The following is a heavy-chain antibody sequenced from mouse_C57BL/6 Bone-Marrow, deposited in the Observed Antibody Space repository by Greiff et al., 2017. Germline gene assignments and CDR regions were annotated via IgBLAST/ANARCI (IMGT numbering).Heavy chain of an antibody. D-gene: IGHD2-3*01. CDR3: TTGYDGDPFDY. Sequence: EVQLQESGAELVRPGASVKLSCTASGFNIKDDYMHWVKQRPEQGLEWIGWIDPENGDTEYASKFQGTATLTADTSSNTAYLQLSSLTSEDTAVYYCTTGYDGDPFDYWGQGTTLTVSS. J-gene: IGHJ2*01. V-gene: IGHV14-4*01. CDR2: IDPENGDT. CDR1: GFNIKDDY.